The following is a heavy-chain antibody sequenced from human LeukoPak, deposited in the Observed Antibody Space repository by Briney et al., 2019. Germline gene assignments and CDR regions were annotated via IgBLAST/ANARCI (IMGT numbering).Heavy chain of an antibody. J-gene: IGHJ4*02. Sequence: SETLSLTCAVYGGSFSGYYWSWIRQPPGKGLEWIGYIYYSGSTNYNPSLKSRVTISVDTSKNQFSLKLSSVTAADTAVYYCARHVRGGPGDYWGQGTLVTVSS. CDR2: IYYSGST. V-gene: IGHV4-59*08. CDR1: GGSFSGYY. CDR3: ARHVRGGPGDY. D-gene: IGHD5-12*01.